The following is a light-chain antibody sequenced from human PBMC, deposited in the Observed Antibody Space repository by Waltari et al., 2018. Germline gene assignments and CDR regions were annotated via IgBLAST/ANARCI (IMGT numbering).Light chain of an antibody. CDR1: SSDIGGYSS. CDR2: AVT. CDR3: SSYKGSSTLYV. Sequence: QSALTQPASVSGSPGQSITISCTGTSSDIGGYSSVSRYQQHPGKAPKLMIYAVTKRPSGVSNRFSGSNSGSTASLTISGLQAEDEADYYCSSYKGSSTLYVFGTGTKVTVL. V-gene: IGLV2-14*01. J-gene: IGLJ1*01.